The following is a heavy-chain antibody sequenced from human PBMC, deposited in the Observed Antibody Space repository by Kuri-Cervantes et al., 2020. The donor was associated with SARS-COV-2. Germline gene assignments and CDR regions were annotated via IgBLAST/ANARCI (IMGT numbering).Heavy chain of an antibody. V-gene: IGHV1-69*13. CDR3: ARDQERRGYSYGYSISS. CDR1: GYTFTSYG. J-gene: IGHJ4*02. D-gene: IGHD5-18*01. CDR2: IIPIFGTA. Sequence: SVKVSCKASGYTFTSYGISWVRQAPGQGLEWMGGIIPIFGTANYAQKFQGRVTITADESTSTAYMELSSLRSEDTAVYYCARDQERRGYSYGYSISSWGQGTRVTGAS.